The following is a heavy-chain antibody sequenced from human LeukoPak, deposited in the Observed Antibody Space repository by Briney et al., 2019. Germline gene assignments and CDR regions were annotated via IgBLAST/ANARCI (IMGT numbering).Heavy chain of an antibody. J-gene: IGHJ4*02. CDR1: GASISDYY. Sequence: SETLFLTCTVSGASISDYYWSWIRQPPGKRLEGIAYMYYSGIPNYSRSLKSRVTMSSDKSNNQVSLTLTSVTAADTAVYYCASHHGRGEAFDYWGRGTLVTVSS. CDR3: ASHHGRGEAFDY. V-gene: IGHV4-59*08. D-gene: IGHD3-10*01. CDR2: MYYSGIP.